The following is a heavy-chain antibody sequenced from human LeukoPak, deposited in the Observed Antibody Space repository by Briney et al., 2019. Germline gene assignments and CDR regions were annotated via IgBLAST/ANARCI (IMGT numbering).Heavy chain of an antibody. Sequence: SETLSLTCTVSGYSISSGYYWAWMRQPPRKGLEWIGSINHSGSTYYNPSLKSRVTVSVDTSKNQVSLRLSSVTAADTAVYYCARVCSSGRCLDYWGQGTLVTVSS. J-gene: IGHJ4*02. V-gene: IGHV4-38-2*02. D-gene: IGHD2-15*01. CDR3: ARVCSSGRCLDY. CDR2: INHSGST. CDR1: GYSISSGYY.